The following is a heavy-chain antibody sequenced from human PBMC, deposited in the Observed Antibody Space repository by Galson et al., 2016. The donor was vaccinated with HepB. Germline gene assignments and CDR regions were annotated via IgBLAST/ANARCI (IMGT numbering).Heavy chain of an antibody. J-gene: IGHJ4*02. CDR2: IFPGDSDT. CDR1: GYSFSNYW. V-gene: IGHV5-51*01. CDR3: ARQGDYSGYLSPDY. D-gene: IGHD4-17*01. Sequence: QSGAEVKKPGESLKISCQGSGYSFSNYWMGWVRQMPGKGLEWMGIIFPGDSDTRYSPSFQDQVTISVDKSISTAYLQWSSLQASDIAIYFCARQGDYSGYLSPDYWGQGTLVTVSS.